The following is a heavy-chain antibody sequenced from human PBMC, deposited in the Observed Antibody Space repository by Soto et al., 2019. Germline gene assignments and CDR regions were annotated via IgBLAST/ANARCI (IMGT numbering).Heavy chain of an antibody. Sequence: QVQLVQSGAEEKKPGASVKVSCKASGYTFTSYAMHWVRQSHGQRLEWMGWINAGNGNTKYSQKFQGRVTITRDTPASTAYMELSSLRSEDTAVYYCARSIVVVTALDYWGQVNLVNVSS. CDR3: ARSIVVVTALDY. CDR1: GYTFTSYA. J-gene: IGHJ4*02. CDR2: INAGNGNT. D-gene: IGHD2-21*02. V-gene: IGHV1-3*05.